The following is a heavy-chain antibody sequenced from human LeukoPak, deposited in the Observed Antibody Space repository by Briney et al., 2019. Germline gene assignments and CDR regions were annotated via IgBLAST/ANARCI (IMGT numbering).Heavy chain of an antibody. Sequence: SETLSLTCTVSGGSISSYYWSWIRQPPGKGLEWIGYIYYSGSTNYNPSLKSRVTISVDTSKNQFSLKLSSVTAADTAVYYCARERAVAAAGTYFDYWGQGTLVTVSS. CDR3: ARERAVAAAGTYFDY. V-gene: IGHV4-59*12. CDR1: GGSISSYY. CDR2: IYYSGST. J-gene: IGHJ4*02. D-gene: IGHD6-13*01.